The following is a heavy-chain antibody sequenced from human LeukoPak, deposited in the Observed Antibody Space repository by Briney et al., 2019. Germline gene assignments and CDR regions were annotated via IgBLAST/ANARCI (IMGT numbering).Heavy chain of an antibody. CDR3: ARGRPPHDYGTLFDY. J-gene: IGHJ4*02. CDR1: GGSISSSNW. Sequence: SETLSLTCAVSGGSISSSNWWSWVRQPPGKGLEWIGEVFHGGSTNFNPSLKSRVTISVDRSKKQFSLKLSSVTAADTAVYYCARGRPPHDYGTLFDYWGQGTLVTVSS. D-gene: IGHD4-17*01. CDR2: VFHGGST. V-gene: IGHV4-4*02.